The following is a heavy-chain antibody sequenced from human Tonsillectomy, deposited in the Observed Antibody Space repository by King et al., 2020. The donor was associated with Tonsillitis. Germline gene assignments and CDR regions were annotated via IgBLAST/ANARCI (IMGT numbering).Heavy chain of an antibody. V-gene: IGHV3-30*18. J-gene: IGHJ6*02. Sequence: VQLVESGGGVVQPGRSLRLSCAASGFTFSSYGMHWVCQAPGKGLGWVAVISYDGSNKYYADSVKGRFTISRDNSKNTLYLQMNSRRAEDTAVYFCAKDECGDDRIGLYSYFYGMDVWGQGTTVTVSS. CDR3: AKDECGDDRIGLYSYFYGMDV. CDR2: ISYDGSNK. D-gene: IGHD2/OR15-2a*01. CDR1: GFTFSSYG.